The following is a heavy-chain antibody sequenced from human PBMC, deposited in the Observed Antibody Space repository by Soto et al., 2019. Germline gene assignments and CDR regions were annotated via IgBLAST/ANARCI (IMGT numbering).Heavy chain of an antibody. J-gene: IGHJ4*02. CDR3: ARGYSSSWHQSYYFDY. CDR2: IYYSGST. Sequence: SETLSLTCTVSGGSVSSGSYYWSWIRQPPGKGLEWIGYIYYSGSTNYNPSLKSRVTISVDTSKNQFSLKLSSVTAADTAVYHCARGYSSSWHQSYYFDYWGQGTLVTVSS. CDR1: GGSVSSGSYY. D-gene: IGHD6-13*01. V-gene: IGHV4-61*01.